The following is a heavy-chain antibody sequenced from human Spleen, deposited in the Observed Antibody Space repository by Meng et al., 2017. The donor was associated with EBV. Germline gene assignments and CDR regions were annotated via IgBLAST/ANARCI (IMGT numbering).Heavy chain of an antibody. CDR2: LIPMLGAP. CDR3: ASESGRGYTPDY. D-gene: IGHD3-10*01. J-gene: IGHJ4*02. CDR1: GNTFSHYA. Sequence: QVRLVPSGAEVKKPGSSVRVSCKTSGNTFSHYAVSWVRQAPGQGLEWMGGLIPMLGAPNYAQKFQNRITIVADEFTSAHYMELSSLRSEDTAVYYCASESGRGYTPDYWGQGTLVTVSS. V-gene: IGHV1-69*01.